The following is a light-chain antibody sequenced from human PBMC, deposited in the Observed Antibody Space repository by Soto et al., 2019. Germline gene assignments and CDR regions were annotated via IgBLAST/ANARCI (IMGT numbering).Light chain of an antibody. CDR2: AAF. J-gene: IGKJ1*01. CDR3: QQSHSSPRT. Sequence: DIQMTQSPSSLSASVGDRVTITCRASQSISSYLNWYQQKPGKAPNLLIHAAFNLQSGVPSRFSGSGSGTDFTLTISSLQPEDFGIYYCQQSHSSPRTFGQGTTV. CDR1: QSISSY. V-gene: IGKV1-39*01.